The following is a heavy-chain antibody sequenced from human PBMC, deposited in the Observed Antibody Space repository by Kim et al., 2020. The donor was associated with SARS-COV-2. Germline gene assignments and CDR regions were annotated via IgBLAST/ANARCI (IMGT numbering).Heavy chain of an antibody. J-gene: IGHJ4*02. V-gene: IGHV7-4-1*02. CDR3: ARVVWGGYLYIYS. CDR1: GYTFTNHA. CDR2: INTDTGSP. Sequence: ASVKVSCKASGYTFTNHAINWVRQAPGRGLEWIGWINTDTGSPTYAPDFTGRFVFSLDTSVSTPYLQIRSLEAEDTALYYCARVVWGGYLYIYSLSQGTLITVSS. D-gene: IGHD3-16*02.